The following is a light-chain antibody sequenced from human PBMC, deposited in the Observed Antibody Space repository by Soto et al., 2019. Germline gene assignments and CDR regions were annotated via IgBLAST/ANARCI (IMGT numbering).Light chain of an antibody. CDR1: QSVSSN. CDR3: QQYNNWWT. Sequence: EIVMTQSPATLSVSPGVRATLSGRASQSVSSNLAWYQQKPGQAPRLLIYGASTRATGIPARFSGSGSGTEFTLTISSLQSEDFAVYYCQQYNNWWTFGQGTKVEIK. V-gene: IGKV3-15*01. J-gene: IGKJ1*01. CDR2: GAS.